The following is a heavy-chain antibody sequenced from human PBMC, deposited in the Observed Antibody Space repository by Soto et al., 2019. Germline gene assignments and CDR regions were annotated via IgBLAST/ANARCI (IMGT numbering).Heavy chain of an antibody. CDR2: IYYSGST. CDR3: ARIKISWPGIDY. D-gene: IGHD3-10*01. V-gene: IGHV4-39*01. J-gene: IGHJ4*02. CDR1: GGSISSSSYY. Sequence: PLETLSLTCTVSGGSISSSSYYWGWIRKPPGKGLEWIGSIYYSGSTYYNPSLKSRVTISVDTSKNQFSLKLSSVTAADTAVYYCARIKISWPGIDYWGQGTLVTVSS.